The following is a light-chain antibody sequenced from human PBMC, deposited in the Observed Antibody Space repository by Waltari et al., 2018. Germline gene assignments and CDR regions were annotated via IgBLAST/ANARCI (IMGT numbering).Light chain of an antibody. Sequence: QSALTQPRSVSGSPGQSVTISCTGTSSDVGGYNYVSWYQQHPGKAPKLMIYDVSKRPSGVPDRFSGSKSGNTASLTISGLQAEDEADYYCCSYAGSYTSFDSGTTVTVL. J-gene: IGLJ6*01. CDR1: SSDVGGYNY. CDR3: CSYAGSYTS. V-gene: IGLV2-11*01. CDR2: DVS.